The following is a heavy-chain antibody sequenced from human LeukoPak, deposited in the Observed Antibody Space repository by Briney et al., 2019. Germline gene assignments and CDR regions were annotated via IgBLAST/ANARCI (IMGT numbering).Heavy chain of an antibody. CDR1: SESFSGYF. J-gene: IGHJ4*02. V-gene: IGHV4-34*01. Sequence: SETLSLTCAIYSESFSGYFWSWIRQPLGKGLEWIGEINHSGSTNYNPSLKSRVTISVDTSKNQFSLKLSSVTAADTAVYYCARGGRRITMVRGVISSGAKRNGPFDYWGQGTLVTVSS. CDR2: INHSGST. D-gene: IGHD3-10*01. CDR3: ARGGRRITMVRGVISSGAKRNGPFDY.